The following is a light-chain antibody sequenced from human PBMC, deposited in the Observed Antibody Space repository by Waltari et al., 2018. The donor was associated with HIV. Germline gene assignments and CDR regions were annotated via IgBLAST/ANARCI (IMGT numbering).Light chain of an antibody. CDR2: GNN. J-gene: IGLJ3*02. Sequence: QSVLTQPPSVSGAPGQRLTISCTWRSSNIGAGYDVHCDQQLPGTAPKLLIFGNNNRPSGVPDRFSGPKSGTSASLAITGRRAEDEADYYCQSYDSSLSGWVFGGGTKLTVL. CDR1: SSNIGAGYD. CDR3: QSYDSSLSGWV. V-gene: IGLV1-40*01.